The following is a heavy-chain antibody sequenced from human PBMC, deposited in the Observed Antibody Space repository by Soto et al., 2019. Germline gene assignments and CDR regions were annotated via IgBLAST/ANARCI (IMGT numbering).Heavy chain of an antibody. CDR3: ARVGGVAARTFDY. CDR2: IYYSGST. CDR1: GGSINDFY. J-gene: IGHJ4*02. Sequence: TLSLTCTVSGGSINDFYWSWIRQPPGKGLEWIGYIYYSGSTDYNPSLKGRVTISVDTSKNQFSLKLRSVTAADTAVYYCARVGGVAARTFDYWGQGTLVTVSS. V-gene: IGHV4-59*01. D-gene: IGHD6-6*01.